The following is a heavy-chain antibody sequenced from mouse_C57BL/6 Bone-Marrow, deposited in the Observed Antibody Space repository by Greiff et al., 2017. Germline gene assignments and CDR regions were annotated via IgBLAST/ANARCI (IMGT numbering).Heavy chain of an antibody. Sequence: QVQLKESGPGLVAPSQSLSITCTVSGFTLTSYAISWVRQPPGKGLEWLGVIWTGGGTNYNSAPKYRMSISIDNSNSQVFLKMHSLQTDDTARYYCARKGEWLLYYAMDYWGQGTSVTVSS. J-gene: IGHJ4*01. CDR2: IWTGGGT. V-gene: IGHV2-9-1*01. CDR1: GFTLTSYA. CDR3: ARKGEWLLYYAMDY. D-gene: IGHD2-3*01.